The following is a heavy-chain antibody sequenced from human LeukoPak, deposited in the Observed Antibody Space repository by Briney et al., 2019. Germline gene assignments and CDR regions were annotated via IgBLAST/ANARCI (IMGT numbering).Heavy chain of an antibody. CDR2: INHSGST. J-gene: IGHJ4*02. D-gene: IGHD2-2*01. V-gene: IGHV4-34*01. CDR3: ARGSVVVPAAIFY. CDR1: GGSFSGYY. Sequence: SETLSLTCAVYGGSFSGYYWSWIRQPPGKGLEWIGEINHSGSTNYNPSLKSRVTISVDTSKNQFSLKLSSVTAADTAVYYCARGSVVVPAAIFYWGQGTLVTVSS.